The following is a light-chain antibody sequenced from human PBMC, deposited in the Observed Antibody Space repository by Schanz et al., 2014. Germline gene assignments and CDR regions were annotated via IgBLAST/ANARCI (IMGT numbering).Light chain of an antibody. Sequence: QSALTQPASVSGSPGQSITISCTGTSGDVGGYNYVSWYQQHPGKAPKLMIYDVSKRPSGVSDRFSGSNSGNAASLTVSGLQAEDEADYYCCSYAGSTNLRFGGGTKLTVL. CDR3: CSYAGSTNLR. V-gene: IGLV2-8*01. CDR1: SGDVGGYNY. CDR2: DVS. J-gene: IGLJ3*02.